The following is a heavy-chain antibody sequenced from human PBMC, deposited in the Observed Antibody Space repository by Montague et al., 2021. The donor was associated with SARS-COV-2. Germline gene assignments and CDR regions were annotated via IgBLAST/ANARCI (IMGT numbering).Heavy chain of an antibody. Sequence: SETLSLTCTVSGGSISSSSYYWGWIRQPPGKGLEWIGSIYYSGSTYYNPSLKSRVTISVDTSKNRFSLRLSSVTAADTAIYFCASQSGSYYNYFDLWGQGTLVTVSS. CDR3: ASQSGSYYNYFDL. CDR1: GGSISSSSYY. D-gene: IGHD1-26*01. J-gene: IGHJ4*02. V-gene: IGHV4-39*07. CDR2: IYYSGST.